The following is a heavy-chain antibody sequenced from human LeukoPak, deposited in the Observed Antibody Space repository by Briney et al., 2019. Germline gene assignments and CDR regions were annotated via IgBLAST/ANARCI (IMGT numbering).Heavy chain of an antibody. CDR1: GFTFSDYY. CDR2: ISSSGTTI. J-gene: IGHJ4*02. Sequence: GGSLRLSCAASGFTFSDYYMSWIRQPPGKGLEWVSYISSSGTTIYYADSVRGRFSVSRDNAKNSLYLQMDSLSAEDTAVYYCGNLWGVKRWGQGTLVTVSS. V-gene: IGHV3-11*01. CDR3: GNLWGVKR. D-gene: IGHD3-10*01.